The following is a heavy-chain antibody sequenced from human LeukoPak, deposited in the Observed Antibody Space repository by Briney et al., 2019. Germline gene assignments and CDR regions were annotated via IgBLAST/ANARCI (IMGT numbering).Heavy chain of an antibody. CDR1: GFTFSSYA. J-gene: IGHJ4*02. CDR2: ISGSGGST. V-gene: IGHV3-23*01. Sequence: PGGSLRLSCAASGFTFSSYAMSWVRQAPGKGLEWVSAISGSGGSTYYADSVKGRFTISRDNSKNTLYLLMNSLRAEDTAVYYCAKDHDYRREYYFDYWGQGTLVTVSS. CDR3: AKDHDYRREYYFDY. D-gene: IGHD4-11*01.